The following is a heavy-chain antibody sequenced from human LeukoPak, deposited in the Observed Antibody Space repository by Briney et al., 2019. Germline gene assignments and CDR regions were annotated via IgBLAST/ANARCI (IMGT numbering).Heavy chain of an antibody. CDR3: ARAAATHYDSSGYYPDAFDI. Sequence: GGSLRLSCAASGFTFSSYWMSWVRQAPGKGLEWVASIRQDESEKYYVDSVKGRFTISRDNAKNSLYLQMNSLRAEDTAVYYCARAAATHYDSSGYYPDAFDIWGQGTMVTVSS. D-gene: IGHD3-22*01. V-gene: IGHV3-7*01. CDR1: GFTFSSYW. CDR2: IRQDESEK. J-gene: IGHJ3*02.